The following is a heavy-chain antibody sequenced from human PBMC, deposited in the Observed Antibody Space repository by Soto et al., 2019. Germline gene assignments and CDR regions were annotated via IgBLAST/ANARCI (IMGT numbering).Heavy chain of an antibody. J-gene: IGHJ6*03. CDR1: GFTFSSYS. D-gene: IGHD3-16*01. CDR2: ISSSSSTI. CDR3: ARDLGDYYYYMDV. Sequence: GGSLRLSCAASGFTFSSYSMNWVRQAPGKGLEWVSYISSSSSTIYYADSMKGRFTISRDNAKNSLYLQMNSLRAEDTAVYYCARDLGDYYYYMDVWGKGTTVTVSS. V-gene: IGHV3-48*01.